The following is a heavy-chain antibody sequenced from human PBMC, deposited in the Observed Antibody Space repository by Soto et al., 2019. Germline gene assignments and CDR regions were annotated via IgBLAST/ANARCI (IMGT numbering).Heavy chain of an antibody. J-gene: IGHJ6*02. CDR2: INPSGGST. D-gene: IGHD3-16*01. CDR1: GYTFTSYY. CDR3: ARLGGVVTPDFSFFYYGMDV. V-gene: IGHV1-46*01. Sequence: ASVKVSCKASGYTFTSYYMHWVRQAPGQGLEWMGIINPSGGSTSYAQKFQGRVTMTRDTSTSTVYMELSSLRSEDTAVYYCARLGGVVTPDFSFFYYGMDVWGQGTTVTV.